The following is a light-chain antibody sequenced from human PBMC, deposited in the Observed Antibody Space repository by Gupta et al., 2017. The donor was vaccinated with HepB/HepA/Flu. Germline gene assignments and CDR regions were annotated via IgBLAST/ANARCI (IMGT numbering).Light chain of an antibody. V-gene: IGLV2-14*03. CDR2: DVG. CDR3: ITDTSSGNVV. J-gene: IGLJ2*01. CDR1: NRDVGGYNY. Sequence: QSALTQPASVSVSPGQSITISCTLTNRDVGGYNYVYWYQQPPGKAHKFLICDVGNRPSGGANGFSGSKAGNTASLTISGHQAEDEADYYCITDTSSGNVVFGGGTKWTVL.